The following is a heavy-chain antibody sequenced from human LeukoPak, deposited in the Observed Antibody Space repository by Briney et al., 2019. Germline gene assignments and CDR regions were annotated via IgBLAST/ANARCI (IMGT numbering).Heavy chain of an antibody. Sequence: SETLSLTCTVSGGSISSYYWGWIRQPPGKGLEWIGSIYYSGSTYYNPSLKSRVTISVDTSKNQFSLKLSSVTAADTAVYYCARHVENGQWLDPVLYYFDYWGQGTLVTASS. J-gene: IGHJ4*02. D-gene: IGHD6-19*01. CDR3: ARHVENGQWLDPVLYYFDY. V-gene: IGHV4-39*01. CDR2: IYYSGST. CDR1: GGSISSYY.